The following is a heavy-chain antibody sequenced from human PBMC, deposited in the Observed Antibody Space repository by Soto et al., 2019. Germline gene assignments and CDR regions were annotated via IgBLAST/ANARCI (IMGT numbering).Heavy chain of an antibody. CDR1: GIVFSDY. V-gene: IGHV3-11*01. CDR3: ARLPFPWGWFDP. D-gene: IGHD3-16*01. J-gene: IGHJ5*02. CDR2: ISGSGRTI. Sequence: PGGSLRLSCAASGIVFSDYMSWVRQAPGKGLEWLSYISGSGRTIYSADSVKGRFTISRDNATNSLYLQMNNVRTEDTAVYYCARLPFPWGWFDPWAQGTLVTVSS.